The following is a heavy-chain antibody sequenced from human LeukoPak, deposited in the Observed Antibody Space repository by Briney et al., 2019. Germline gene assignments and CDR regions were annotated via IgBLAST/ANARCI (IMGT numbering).Heavy chain of an antibody. J-gene: IGHJ4*02. CDR3: TIEIPYIGYPY. CDR2: IYSSGST. D-gene: IGHD5-12*01. CDR1: GGSIISYY. Sequence: PSETLSLTCTVSGGSIISYYCNWIRQPAGKGLEWIGRIYSSGSTNYNPSLKSRVTMSVDTSKNQFSLKLSSVTAADTAVYYCTIEIPYIGYPYWGQGSLVTVSS. V-gene: IGHV4-4*07.